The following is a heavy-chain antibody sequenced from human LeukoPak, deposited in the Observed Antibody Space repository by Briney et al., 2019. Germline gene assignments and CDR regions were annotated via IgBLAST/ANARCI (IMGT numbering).Heavy chain of an antibody. Sequence: GGSLRLSCAASGFTFSSYEMNWVRQAPGKGLEWVSYISSSGTTIYYADSVKGRFTISRDSAKNSLYLQMNSLRAEDTAVYYCARDSEPYCSSASCYERGFDYWGQGTLVTVSS. D-gene: IGHD2-2*01. CDR3: ARDSEPYCSSASCYERGFDY. V-gene: IGHV3-48*03. CDR1: GFTFSSYE. CDR2: ISSSGTTI. J-gene: IGHJ4*02.